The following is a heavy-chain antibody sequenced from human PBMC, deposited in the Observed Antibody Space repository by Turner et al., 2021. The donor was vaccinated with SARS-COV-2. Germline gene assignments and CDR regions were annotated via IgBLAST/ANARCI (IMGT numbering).Heavy chain of an antibody. J-gene: IGHJ6*02. CDR3: ARLRVGATIYYYHGMDA. D-gene: IGHD1-26*01. CDR1: GASLRSSSYY. V-gene: IGHV4-39*02. CDR2: RFYIWNT. Sequence: QVQLQESGPGLVKPSETLSLTCTVSGASLRSSSYYWGWIRQPPGKGLEWIGKRFYIWNTYYNESLKSRVTISMDTSANRFSLRLSSVTAADTAVYYCARLRVGATIYYYHGMDAWGQGTTVTVSS.